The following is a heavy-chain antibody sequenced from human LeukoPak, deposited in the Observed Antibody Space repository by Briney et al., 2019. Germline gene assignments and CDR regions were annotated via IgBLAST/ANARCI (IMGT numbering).Heavy chain of an antibody. Sequence: PGGSLRLSCAASGFTFSSYWMHWVRQGPGKGLVWVSRIYSDGSRTTYADSVKGRFTISGDNAKNTLYLQMNSLRAEDTAVYYCAKGRPPPLIYCGGDCYPDAFDIWGQGTMVTVSS. CDR1: GFTFSSYW. J-gene: IGHJ3*02. D-gene: IGHD2-21*02. V-gene: IGHV3-74*01. CDR2: IYSDGSRT. CDR3: AKGRPPPLIYCGGDCYPDAFDI.